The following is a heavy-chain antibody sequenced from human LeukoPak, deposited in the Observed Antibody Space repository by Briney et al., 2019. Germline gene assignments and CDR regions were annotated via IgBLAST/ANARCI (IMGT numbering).Heavy chain of an antibody. D-gene: IGHD2-2*01. V-gene: IGHV1-69*04. Sequence: SVKVSCKASGGTFSSYAISWVRQAPGQGLEWMGRIIPILGIANYAQKFQGRVTITADKSTSTAYMELSSLRSEDTAVYYCARDRCSSTSCYGVGNWLDPWGQGTLVTVSS. CDR1: GGTFSSYA. J-gene: IGHJ5*02. CDR3: ARDRCSSTSCYGVGNWLDP. CDR2: IIPILGIA.